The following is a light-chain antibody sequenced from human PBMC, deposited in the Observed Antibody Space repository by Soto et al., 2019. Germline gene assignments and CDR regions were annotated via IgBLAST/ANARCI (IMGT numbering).Light chain of an antibody. J-gene: IGKJ1*01. CDR3: QQYGSYRT. CDR2: KAA. Sequence: DIQMTQSPATLSASVGDRVTITCRASQSISSWLAWYQQRPGRAPKLLIYKAATLQSGVPSRFSASGSGTGFTLTISSLQPDDFATYYCQQYGSYRTFGQGTKVEIK. V-gene: IGKV1-5*03. CDR1: QSISSW.